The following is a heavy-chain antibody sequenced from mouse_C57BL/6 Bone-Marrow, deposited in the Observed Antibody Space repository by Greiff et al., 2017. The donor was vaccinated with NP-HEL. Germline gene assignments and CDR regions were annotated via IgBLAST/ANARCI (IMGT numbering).Heavy chain of an antibody. CDR2: ISSGSSTI. V-gene: IGHV5-17*01. CDR1: GFTFSDYG. CDR3: ARGLIYDGYYDYFDY. J-gene: IGHJ2*01. Sequence: EVKLMESGGGLVKPGGSLKLSCAASGFTFSDYGMHWVRQAPEKGLEWVAYISSGSSTIYYADTVKGRFTISRDNAKNTLFLQMTSLRSEDTAMYYCARGLIYDGYYDYFDYWGQGTTLTVSS. D-gene: IGHD2-3*01.